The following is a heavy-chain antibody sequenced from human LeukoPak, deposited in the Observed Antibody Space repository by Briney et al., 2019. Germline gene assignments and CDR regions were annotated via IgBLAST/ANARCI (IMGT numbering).Heavy chain of an antibody. CDR2: ISSDGSTT. V-gene: IGHV3-74*01. CDR3: ARDADGPGSLIDY. J-gene: IGHJ4*02. D-gene: IGHD3-10*01. CDR1: GFPFSIYW. Sequence: GGSLRLSCAASGFPFSIYWMRWVRQTPGEGLGWGSRISSDGSTTTYADSVKGRFTISRDNAKNTLYLQMKSLRAEDTAVYYCARDADGPGSLIDYWGQGTLVTVSS.